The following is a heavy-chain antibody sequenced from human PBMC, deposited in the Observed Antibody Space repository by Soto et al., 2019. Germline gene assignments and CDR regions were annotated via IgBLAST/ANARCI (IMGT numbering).Heavy chain of an antibody. V-gene: IGHV1-18*01. CDR2: ISAHNGHT. CDR3: ARDWFGIDY. D-gene: IGHD3-16*01. Sequence: QVQLVQSGAEVKKPGASVKVSCKASGYTFTSYGISWVRQAPEQGLGWRGCISAHNGHTNYAQKLQCRVTMTADTSTSTACMELRTLRSDDTAVYYCARDWFGIDYWGQGTLVTVSS. J-gene: IGHJ4*02. CDR1: GYTFTSYG.